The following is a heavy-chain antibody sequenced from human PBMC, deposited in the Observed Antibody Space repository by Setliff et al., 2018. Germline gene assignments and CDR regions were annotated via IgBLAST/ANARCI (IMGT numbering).Heavy chain of an antibody. V-gene: IGHV4-30-4*08. CDR1: GGSISSGSYY. J-gene: IGHJ4*02. Sequence: SETLSLTCTVSGGSISSGSYYWSWIRQPPGKGLEWIGYIYYSGSTYYNPSLKSRVTISVDTSKNQFSLKLSSVTAADTAVYYCAREPHYGDYLLDYWGQGTLVTVSS. CDR3: AREPHYGDYLLDY. D-gene: IGHD4-17*01. CDR2: IYYSGST.